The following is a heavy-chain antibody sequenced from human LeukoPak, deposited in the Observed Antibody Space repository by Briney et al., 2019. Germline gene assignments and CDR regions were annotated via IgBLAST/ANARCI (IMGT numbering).Heavy chain of an antibody. CDR2: IISDGSST. J-gene: IGHJ4*02. Sequence: GGSLRLSCAASGFTFSGYWVHWVRQAPGKGLEWVSRIISDGSSTYYADSVKGRFTISRDNAKNTLYLQMNSLRAEDTAVYYCARQIDYGFDNWGQGTLVTVSS. CDR3: ARQIDYGFDN. V-gene: IGHV3-74*01. D-gene: IGHD4-17*01. CDR1: GFTFSGYW.